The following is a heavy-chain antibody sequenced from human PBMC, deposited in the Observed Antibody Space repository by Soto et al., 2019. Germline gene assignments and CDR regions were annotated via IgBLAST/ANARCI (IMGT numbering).Heavy chain of an antibody. V-gene: IGHV4-59*01. CDR2: IYYSGST. CDR3: AREGLRYNWNYIDY. Sequence: QVQLQESGPGLVKPSETLSLTCTVSGGSISSYYWSWIRQPPGKGLEWIGYIYYSGSTNYNPSLKSRVTISVDTSKNQFSLKLSSVTAADTAVYHCAREGLRYNWNYIDYWGQGTLVTVSS. J-gene: IGHJ4*02. D-gene: IGHD1-20*01. CDR1: GGSISSYY.